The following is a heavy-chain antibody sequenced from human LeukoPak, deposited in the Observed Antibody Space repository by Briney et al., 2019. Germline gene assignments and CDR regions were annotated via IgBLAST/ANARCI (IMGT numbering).Heavy chain of an antibody. Sequence: GGSPRLSCAASGFSFSSYAMTWARQAPVKGLEWVSAISGDGTRTYYADSVKGRFTISRDNSKNTLYLQMNSLRAEDTAVYYCARDPLYCSSTSCPWGQGTLVTVSS. J-gene: IGHJ5*02. CDR1: GFSFSSYA. V-gene: IGHV3-23*01. D-gene: IGHD2-2*01. CDR3: ARDPLYCSSTSCP. CDR2: ISGDGTRT.